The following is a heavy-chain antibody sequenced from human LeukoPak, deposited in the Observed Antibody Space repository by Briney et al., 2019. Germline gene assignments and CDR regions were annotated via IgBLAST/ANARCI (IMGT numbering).Heavy chain of an antibody. Sequence: ASVKVSCKASGYTFTSYYMHWVRQAPGQGLEWMGIINPSGGSTSYAQKFQGRVTMTRDMSTSTVYMELSSLRSEDTAVYYCAREDGLKAFDIWGQGTMVTVSS. V-gene: IGHV1-46*03. CDR1: GYTFTSYY. CDR2: INPSGGST. J-gene: IGHJ3*02. D-gene: IGHD5-24*01. CDR3: AREDGLKAFDI.